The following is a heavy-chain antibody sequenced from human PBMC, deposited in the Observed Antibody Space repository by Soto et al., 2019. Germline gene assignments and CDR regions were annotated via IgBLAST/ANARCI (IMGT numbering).Heavy chain of an antibody. CDR1: GYSFTSYW. CDR3: ARLGIRTGTSNWFDP. Sequence: GESVKISCKGSGYSFTSYWIGWVRQMPGKGLEWMGIIYPGDSDTRYSPSFQGQVTISADKSISTAYLQWSSLKASDTAMYYCARLGIRTGTSNWFDPWGQGTLVTVSS. D-gene: IGHD1-1*01. J-gene: IGHJ5*02. CDR2: IYPGDSDT. V-gene: IGHV5-51*01.